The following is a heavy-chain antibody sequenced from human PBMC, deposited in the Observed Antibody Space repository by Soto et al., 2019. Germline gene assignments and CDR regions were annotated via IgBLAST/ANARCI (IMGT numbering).Heavy chain of an antibody. J-gene: IGHJ4*02. Sequence: PSETQSLTSPVSGGSISSYYWSWIRQPPGKGLEWIGYIYYSGSTNYNPSLKSRVTISVDTSKNQFSLKLSSVTAADTAVYYCARVAVGATYYFDYWGQGTLVTVSS. D-gene: IGHD1-26*01. CDR2: IYYSGST. CDR1: GGSISSYY. V-gene: IGHV4-59*01. CDR3: ARVAVGATYYFDY.